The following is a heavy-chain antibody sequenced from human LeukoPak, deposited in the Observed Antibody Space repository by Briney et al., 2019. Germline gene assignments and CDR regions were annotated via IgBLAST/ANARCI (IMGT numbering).Heavy chain of an antibody. Sequence: SETLSLTCTVSGGSISSGDYYWSWIRQPPGKCMEWIGYIYYSGSNYYNPSLKSRVTISVDTSKNQFSLKLSSVTAADTAVYYCARDGLSGYVYDYWGQGTLVTVSS. CDR1: GGSISSGDYY. D-gene: IGHD5-12*01. CDR3: ARDGLSGYVYDY. CDR2: IYYSGSN. J-gene: IGHJ4*02. V-gene: IGHV4-30-4*08.